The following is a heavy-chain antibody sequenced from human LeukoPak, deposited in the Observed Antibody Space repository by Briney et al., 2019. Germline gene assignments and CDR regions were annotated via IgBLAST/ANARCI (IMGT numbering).Heavy chain of an antibody. Sequence: PSETLSLTSTVSGGSISSYYWSWIRQPPVKGLEWIGYIYYSGSTNYNPSLKSRVTISVDTSKNQFSLKLSSVTAADTAVYYCAGVREATKHFDYWGQGTLVTVSS. CDR3: AGVREATKHFDY. CDR2: IYYSGST. V-gene: IGHV4-59*01. J-gene: IGHJ4*02. CDR1: GGSISSYY. D-gene: IGHD5-12*01.